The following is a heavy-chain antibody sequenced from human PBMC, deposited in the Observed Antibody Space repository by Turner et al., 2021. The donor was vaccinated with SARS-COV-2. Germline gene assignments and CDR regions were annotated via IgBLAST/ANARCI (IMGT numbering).Heavy chain of an antibody. CDR3: ARPAEGSGNYDADDI. D-gene: IGHD3-10*01. CDR2: SCYSRST. J-gene: IGHJ3*02. Sequence: HRQLQESGPELVKRSETLCLSCTVSGGSISSSSYYWGWTRQPTGKGLEWIGSSCYSRSTYSNPSLSSLVTITVNTSKTLYSLKLSSVAAADTVLFCGARPAEGSGNYDADDIWGQGTMVTVSS. CDR1: GGSISSSSYY. V-gene: IGHV4-39*01.